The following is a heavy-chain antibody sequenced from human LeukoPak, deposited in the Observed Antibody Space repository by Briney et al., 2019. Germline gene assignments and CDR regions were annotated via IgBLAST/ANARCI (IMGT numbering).Heavy chain of an antibody. V-gene: IGHV3-30*18. CDR1: GFTFSSYG. CDR2: MSYDGSNK. D-gene: IGHD2-15*01. J-gene: IGHJ4*02. Sequence: GGSLRLSCAASGFTFSSYGMHWVRQAPGKGLEWVAVMSYDGSNKYYADSVKGRFTIPRDNSKNTLYLQMNSLRAEDTAVYYCAKLLGYCSGGSCATWDYWGQGTLVTVSS. CDR3: AKLLGYCSGGSCATWDY.